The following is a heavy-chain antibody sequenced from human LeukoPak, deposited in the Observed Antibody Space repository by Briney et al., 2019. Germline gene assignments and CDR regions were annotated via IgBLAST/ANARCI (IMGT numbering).Heavy chain of an antibody. CDR1: GFTFSGSA. V-gene: IGHV3-73*01. Sequence: GGSLRLSCAASGFTFSGSAMHWVRQASGKGLEWVGRIRSKANSYATAYAASVKGRFTISRDDSKNTAYLQMNSLKTEDTAVYYCAGVVPAVIWYDYWGQGTLVTVSS. D-gene: IGHD2-2*02. CDR3: AGVVPAVIWYDY. J-gene: IGHJ4*02. CDR2: IRSKANSYAT.